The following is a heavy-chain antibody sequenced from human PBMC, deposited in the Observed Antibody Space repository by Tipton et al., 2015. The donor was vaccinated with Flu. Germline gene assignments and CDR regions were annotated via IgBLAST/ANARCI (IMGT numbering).Heavy chain of an antibody. CDR3: ARDTGGTVDY. CDR1: GGSISSYY. V-gene: IGHV4-59*12. CDR2: IYYSGST. Sequence: TLSLTCTVSGGSISSYYWSWIRQPPGKGLEWIGYIYYSGSTNYNPSLKSRVTISVDTSKNQFSLKLSSVTAADTAVYYCARDTGGTVDYWGQGTLVTVSS. D-gene: IGHD2-8*02. J-gene: IGHJ4*02.